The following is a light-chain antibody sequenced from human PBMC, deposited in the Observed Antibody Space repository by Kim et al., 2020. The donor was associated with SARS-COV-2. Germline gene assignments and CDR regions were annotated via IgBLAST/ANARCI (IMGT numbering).Light chain of an antibody. V-gene: IGLV2-14*03. CDR3: SSYTGSSHVV. CDR1: SSDVGGYNY. J-gene: IGLJ2*01. CDR2: DVS. Sequence: QSVLTQPASVSGSPGQSITISCTGTSSDVGGYNYVSWYQHHPGKAPKLIIYDVSNRPSGVSNRFSGSKSGNTASLTISGLQAEDEADYYCSSYTGSSHVVFGGGTQLTVL.